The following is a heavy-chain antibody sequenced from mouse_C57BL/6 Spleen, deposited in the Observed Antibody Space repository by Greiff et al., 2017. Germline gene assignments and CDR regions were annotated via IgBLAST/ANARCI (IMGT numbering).Heavy chain of an antibody. D-gene: IGHD2-3*01. CDR2: IDPNSGGT. V-gene: IGHV1-72*01. J-gene: IGHJ2*01. CDR1: GYTFTSYW. Sequence: QVQLKQPGAELVKPGASVKLSCKASGYTFTSYWMHWVKQRPGRGLEWIGRIDPNSGGTKYNEKFKSKATLTVDKTTSTAYMQLSSLTSEDSAVYDCARYDDGCNGGYFDYWGQGTTLTVSS. CDR3: ARYDDGCNGGYFDY.